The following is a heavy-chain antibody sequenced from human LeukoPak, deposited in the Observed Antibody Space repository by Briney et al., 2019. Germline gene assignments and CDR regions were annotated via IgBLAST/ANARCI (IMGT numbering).Heavy chain of an antibody. CDR3: AREQRIRHCSEGVCMEGYYFDY. D-gene: IGHD2-8*01. Sequence: GGSLRLSCTGSGFNFNMFAMNWVRQAPGQGLEWVLCLSRGGATTNYADSVKGRSTISRDKSKNMVFLQMNSLRPEDTAVYYCAREQRIRHCSEGVCMEGYYFDYWGQGTLVTVSS. CDR2: LSRGGATT. V-gene: IGHV3-23*01. CDR1: GFNFNMFA. J-gene: IGHJ4*02.